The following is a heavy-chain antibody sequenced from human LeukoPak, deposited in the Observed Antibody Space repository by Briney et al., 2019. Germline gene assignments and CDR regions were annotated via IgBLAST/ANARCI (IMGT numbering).Heavy chain of an antibody. D-gene: IGHD6-6*01. CDR1: DGSISSYY. J-gene: IGHJ5*02. Sequence: PSETLSLTCTVSDGSISSYYWNWIRQPAGKGLEWIGRIYASGSTTYNPSLKSRVTISVDKSKNQFSLKLSSVTAADTAVYYCASSYSSSSRWWFDPWGQGTLVTVS. V-gene: IGHV4-4*07. CDR3: ASSYSSSSRWWFDP. CDR2: IYASGST.